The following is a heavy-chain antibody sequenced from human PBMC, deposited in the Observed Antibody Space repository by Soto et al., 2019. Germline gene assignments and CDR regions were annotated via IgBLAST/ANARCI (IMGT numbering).Heavy chain of an antibody. CDR1: GDSISSSSFY. J-gene: IGHJ5*02. CDR2: IYYSGST. D-gene: IGHD4-17*01. Sequence: QLQLQESGPGLVKPSETLSLTCTVSGDSISSSSFYWGWIRQPPGKGLEWIGSIYYSGSTYYNPSLKSRVTISVDTSKNQFSLKLSSVTAADTAVYYCAGPSTVLTPATTWGQGTLVTVSS. CDR3: AGPSTVLTPATT. V-gene: IGHV4-39*01.